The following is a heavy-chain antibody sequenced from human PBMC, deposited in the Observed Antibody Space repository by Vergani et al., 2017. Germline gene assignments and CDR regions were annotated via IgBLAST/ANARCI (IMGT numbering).Heavy chain of an antibody. D-gene: IGHD3-3*01. V-gene: IGHV1-8*01. J-gene: IGHJ3*02. CDR1: GYTFTSYD. CDR3: ARAYYDFWSGYYNAFDI. CDR2: MNPNSGNT. Sequence: QVQLEQSGAEVKKPGSSVTVSCKASGYTFTSYDINWVRQATGQGLEWMGWMNPNSGNTGYAQKFQGRVTMTRNTSISTAYMELSSLRSEDTAVYYCARAYYDFWSGYYNAFDIWGQGTMVTVSS.